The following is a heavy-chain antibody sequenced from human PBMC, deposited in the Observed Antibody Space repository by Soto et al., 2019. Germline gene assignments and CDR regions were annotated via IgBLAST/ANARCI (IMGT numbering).Heavy chain of an antibody. Sequence: PSETLSLTCTVSGGSISSYYWSWIRQPPGKGLEWIGYIYYSGSTNYNPSLKSRVTISVDTSKNQFSLKLSSVTAADTAVYYCARDGRYGDYGYNWFDPWGQGTLVTVSS. CDR2: IYYSGST. D-gene: IGHD4-17*01. V-gene: IGHV4-59*01. CDR3: ARDGRYGDYGYNWFDP. CDR1: GGSISSYY. J-gene: IGHJ5*02.